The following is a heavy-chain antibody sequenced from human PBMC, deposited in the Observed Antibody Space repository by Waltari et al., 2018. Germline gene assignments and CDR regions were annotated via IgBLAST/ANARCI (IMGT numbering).Heavy chain of an antibody. CDR2: IRREPYNYAT. CDR3: SGGEVTGTDF. Sequence: EVQVVESGGGLVQPGGSLKLPWATSGFSFRGSSIHWVRQTSGKGLEWVGRIRREPYNYATAYSASVKGRFTISRDDSKNTAFLQMNSLMTEDTAVYYCSGGEVTGTDFWGQGTLVTVSS. D-gene: IGHD6-19*01. CDR1: GFSFRGSS. V-gene: IGHV3-73*01. J-gene: IGHJ4*02.